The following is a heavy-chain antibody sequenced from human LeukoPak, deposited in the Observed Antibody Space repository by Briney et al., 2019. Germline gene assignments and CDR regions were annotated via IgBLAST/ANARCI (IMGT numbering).Heavy chain of an antibody. CDR3: ASGGYRYGYGGWFDT. J-gene: IGHJ5*02. CDR2: ISSYNGNT. D-gene: IGHD5-18*01. CDR1: GYTFTSYA. Sequence: ASVKLSCKASGYTFTSYAISWVRQAPGQGLEWMGCISSYNGNTNYAQKLQGRVTMTTDTSTSTAYMQLSSLRSDDTAVYYCASGGYRYGYGGWFDTWGQGTLVTVSS. V-gene: IGHV1-18*01.